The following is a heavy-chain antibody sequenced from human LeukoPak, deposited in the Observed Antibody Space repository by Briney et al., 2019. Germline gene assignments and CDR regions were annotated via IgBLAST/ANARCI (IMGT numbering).Heavy chain of an antibody. CDR2: IYHSGST. V-gene: IGHV4-30-2*01. Sequence: SETLSLTCAVSGGSISSGGYSWSWIRQPPGKGLEWIGYIYHSGSTYYNPSLKSRVTISVDTSKNQFSLKLSSVTAADTAMYYCARAPRYDYWGQGTLVTVSS. CDR1: GGSISSGGYS. J-gene: IGHJ4*02. CDR3: ARAPRYDY. D-gene: IGHD1-1*01.